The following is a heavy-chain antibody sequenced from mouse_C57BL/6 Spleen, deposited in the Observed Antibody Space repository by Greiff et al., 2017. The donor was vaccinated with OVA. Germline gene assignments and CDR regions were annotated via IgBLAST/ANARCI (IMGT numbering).Heavy chain of an antibody. V-gene: IGHV3-6*01. Sequence: ESGPGLVKPSQSLSLTCSVTGYSITSGYYWNWIRQFPGNKLEWMGYISYDGSNNYNPSLKNRISITRDTSKNQFFLKLNSVTTEDTATYYCARDRGYDWVAYWGQGTLVTVSA. CDR1: GYSITSGYY. CDR2: ISYDGSN. CDR3: ARDRGYDWVAY. D-gene: IGHD2-2*01. J-gene: IGHJ3*01.